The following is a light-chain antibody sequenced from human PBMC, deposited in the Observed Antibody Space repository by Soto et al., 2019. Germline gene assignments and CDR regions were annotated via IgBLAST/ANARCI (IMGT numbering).Light chain of an antibody. Sequence: QSVLTQPPSASGTPGQRVTISCSGSSSNIGSNTVNWYQQLPGTAPKLLIYSHNQRPSGVPGRFSVSKSGTSAALAISGLQCEDEADYYCATWDDSLDGYVFGTGTKVTVL. CDR1: SSNIGSNT. CDR2: SHN. V-gene: IGLV1-44*01. CDR3: ATWDDSLDGYV. J-gene: IGLJ1*01.